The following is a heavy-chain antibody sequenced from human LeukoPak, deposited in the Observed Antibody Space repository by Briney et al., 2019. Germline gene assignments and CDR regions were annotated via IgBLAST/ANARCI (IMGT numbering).Heavy chain of an antibody. J-gene: IGHJ4*02. CDR3: ARIGAGSSRDY. CDR2: IVGSSST. V-gene: IGHV3-21*01. CDR1: GFTFSNFA. D-gene: IGHD6-13*01. Sequence: GGSLRLSCAASGFTFSNFAMTWVRQAPGKGLEWVSSIVGSSSTYYADSLKGRFTISRDNAKNALYLQMNGLRAEDTAVYYCARIGAGSSRDYWGQGTLVTVSS.